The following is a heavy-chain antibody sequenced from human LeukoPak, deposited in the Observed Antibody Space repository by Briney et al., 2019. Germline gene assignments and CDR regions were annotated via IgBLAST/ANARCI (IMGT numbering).Heavy chain of an antibody. D-gene: IGHD1-20*01. J-gene: IGHJ4*02. CDR3: ATDESNWNAGDFDY. Sequence: GGSLRLSCAASGSTFSSYAMSWVRQAPGKGLEWVSAISGSGGSTYYADSVKGRFTISRDNSKNTLYLQMNSLRAEDTAVYYCATDESNWNAGDFDYWGQGTLVTVSS. CDR1: GSTFSSYA. V-gene: IGHV3-23*01. CDR2: ISGSGGST.